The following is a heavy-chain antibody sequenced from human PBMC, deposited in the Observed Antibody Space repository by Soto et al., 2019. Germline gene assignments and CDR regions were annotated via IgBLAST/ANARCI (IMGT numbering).Heavy chain of an antibody. V-gene: IGHV3-7*05. CDR2: IKQDGSEK. D-gene: IGHD6-6*01. CDR1: GFTFSSYW. CDR3: ARAPAPGSSSSSADDY. Sequence: EVQLVESGGGLVQPGGSLTLSCAASGFTFSSYWMSWVRQAPGKGLEWVANIKQDGSEKYYVDSVKGRFTISRDNAKNSLYLQMNSLRAEDTAVYYCARAPAPGSSSSSADDYWGQGTLVTVSS. J-gene: IGHJ4*02.